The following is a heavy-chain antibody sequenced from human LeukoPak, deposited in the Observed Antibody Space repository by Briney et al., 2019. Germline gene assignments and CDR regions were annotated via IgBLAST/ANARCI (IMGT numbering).Heavy chain of an antibody. V-gene: IGHV1-69*04. CDR1: GGTFFRYG. Sequence: GASVKVSCKASGGTFFRYGIGWVRQAPGQGLEWMGTIIPILNTANYAQKFQGRVTITADKSTSTAYMELSSLTSEDAAVYYCAREYYFDNSGYYGVGDYWGQGTLVTVSS. J-gene: IGHJ4*02. D-gene: IGHD3-22*01. CDR2: IIPILNTA. CDR3: AREYYFDNSGYYGVGDY.